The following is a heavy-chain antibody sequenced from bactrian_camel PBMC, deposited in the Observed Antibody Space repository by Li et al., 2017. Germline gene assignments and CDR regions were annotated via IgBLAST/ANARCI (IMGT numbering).Heavy chain of an antibody. CDR1: GDTFPSHC. CDR2: KSSDGTI. V-gene: IGHV3S53*01. CDR3: AAGRLRGKDWRLPHEYRY. D-gene: IGHD1*01. J-gene: IGHJ4*01. Sequence: HVQLVESGGDSVQPGGSLTLSCVNSGDTFPSHCMGWFRQAPGKEREGVAGKSSDGTITYADSVKGRFTISRDNAKNTLYLQMNGLKAEDTAMYYCAAGRLRGKDWRLPHEYRYRGQGTQVTVS.